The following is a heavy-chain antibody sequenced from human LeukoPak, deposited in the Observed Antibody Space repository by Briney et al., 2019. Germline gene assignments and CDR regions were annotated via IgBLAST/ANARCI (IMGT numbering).Heavy chain of an antibody. V-gene: IGHV1-69*13. CDR3: AREINYYDSSGYSIYFDY. CDR2: IIPIFGTA. D-gene: IGHD3-22*01. J-gene: IGHJ4*02. CDR1: GGTFSSYA. Sequence: ASVKVSCKASGGTFSSYAISWVRQAPGQGLEWMGGIIPIFGTANYAQKFQGRVTITADESTSTAYMELSSLRSEDTAVYYCAREINYYDSSGYSIYFDYWGQGTLVTVSS.